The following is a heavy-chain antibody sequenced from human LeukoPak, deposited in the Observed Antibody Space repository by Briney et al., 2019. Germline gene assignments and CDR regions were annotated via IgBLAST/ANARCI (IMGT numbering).Heavy chain of an antibody. Sequence: GGSLRLSCAASGFTFSSYAMHWVRQAPGKGLEWVAVISYDGSNKYYADSVKGRFTISRDNAKNSLYLQMNSLRAEDTAVYYCARQHFHIAAAGIFYWGQGTLVTVSS. D-gene: IGHD6-13*01. CDR2: ISYDGSNK. J-gene: IGHJ4*02. CDR1: GFTFSSYA. CDR3: ARQHFHIAAAGIFY. V-gene: IGHV3-30-3*01.